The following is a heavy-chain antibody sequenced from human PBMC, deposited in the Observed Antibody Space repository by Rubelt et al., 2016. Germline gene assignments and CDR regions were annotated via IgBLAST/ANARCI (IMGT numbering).Heavy chain of an antibody. J-gene: IGHJ4*02. CDR2: IYYSGST. CDR1: GGSISSYY. Sequence: QVQLQESGPGLVKPSETLSLTCTVSGGSISSYYWSWIRQPPGKGLEWIGYIYYSGSTNYNPSLKSRVTISVDTSKNQFSLKLSSVTAADTAVYYCAREGAVVGALDYWGQGTLVTVSS. V-gene: IGHV4-59*12. D-gene: IGHD1-26*01. CDR3: AREGAVVGALDY.